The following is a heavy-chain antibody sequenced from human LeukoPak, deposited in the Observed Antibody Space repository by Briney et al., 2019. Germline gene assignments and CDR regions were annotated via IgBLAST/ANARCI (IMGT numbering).Heavy chain of an antibody. J-gene: IGHJ4*02. CDR1: GFTFSSYS. CDR3: ARVVRGAYAGLDY. CDR2: ISSSSSYI. D-gene: IGHD3-10*01. V-gene: IGHV3-21*01. Sequence: PGGSLRLSCAASGFTFSSYSMNWVRQAPGKVLEWVSSISSSSSYIYYADSVKGRFTISRDNAKNSLYLQMNSLRAEDTAVYYCARVVRGAYAGLDYWGQGTLVTVSS.